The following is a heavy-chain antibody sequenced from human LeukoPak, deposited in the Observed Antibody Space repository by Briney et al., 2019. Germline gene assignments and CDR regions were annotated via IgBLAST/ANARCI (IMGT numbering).Heavy chain of an antibody. CDR2: ISAYNGNT. J-gene: IGHJ4*02. Sequence: GASVKVSCKASGYTFTSYGISWVRQAPGQGLEWMGWISAYNGNTNYAQKLQGRVTMTTDTSTSTAYMELRSLRSDDTAVYYCARDRYYGSGTTPGNYWGQGTLVTVSS. D-gene: IGHD3-10*01. CDR1: GYTFTSYG. CDR3: ARDRYYGSGTTPGNY. V-gene: IGHV1-18*01.